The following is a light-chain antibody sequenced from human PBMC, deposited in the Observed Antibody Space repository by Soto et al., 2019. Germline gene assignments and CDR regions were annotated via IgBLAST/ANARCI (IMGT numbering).Light chain of an antibody. Sequence: DIQMTQPPSTLSASVRDRVSISCRASKSVSVWVDWYQQKPGTAPKLLIYDAFTVDTGVPSRFSGSGSGTEFTVTISSLQPEDFATYYCQQYVAFSRTCGQGTKVDIK. J-gene: IGKJ1*01. CDR2: DAF. CDR3: QQYVAFSRT. V-gene: IGKV1-5*01. CDR1: KSVSVW.